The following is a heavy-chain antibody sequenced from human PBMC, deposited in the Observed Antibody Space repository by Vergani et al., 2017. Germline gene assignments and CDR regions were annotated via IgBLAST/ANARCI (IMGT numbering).Heavy chain of an antibody. CDR3: ARDLYCSSTSCLYYYGMDV. J-gene: IGHJ6*02. D-gene: IGHD2-2*01. V-gene: IGHV4-4*03. Sequence: QVQLQESGPGLVKPPGTLSLTCAVSGGPISSSNWWSWVRPPPGKGLEWIGEIYHSGSTNYNPSLKSRVTISVDKSKNQFSLKLSSVTAADTAVYYCARDLYCSSTSCLYYYGMDVWGQGTTVTVSS. CDR2: IYHSGST. CDR1: GGPISSSNW.